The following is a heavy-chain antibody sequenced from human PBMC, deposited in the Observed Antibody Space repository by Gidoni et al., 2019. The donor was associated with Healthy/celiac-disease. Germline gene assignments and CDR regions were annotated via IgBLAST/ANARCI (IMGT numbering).Heavy chain of an antibody. CDR3: ARPIRGPIDY. CDR2: ISYDGSNK. V-gene: IGHV3-30*04. J-gene: IGHJ4*02. Sequence: QVQLVESGGGVVQPGRSLRLSCAASGFTFSSYAMHWVRQAPGKGLEWVAVISYDGSNKYYADSVKGRFTISRDNSKNTLYLQMNSLRAEDTAVYYCARPIRGPIDYWGQGTLVTVSS. D-gene: IGHD5-12*01. CDR1: GFTFSSYA.